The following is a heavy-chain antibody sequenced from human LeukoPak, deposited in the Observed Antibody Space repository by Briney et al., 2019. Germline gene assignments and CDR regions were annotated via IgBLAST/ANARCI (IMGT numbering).Heavy chain of an antibody. J-gene: IGHJ5*02. V-gene: IGHV1-69*06. CDR2: IIPIFGTA. D-gene: IGHD5-12*01. CDR1: GGTFSSYA. CDR3: ARDSRGIVATMSWFDP. Sequence: GASVKVSCKASGGTFSSYAISWVRQAPGQGLEWMGGIIPIFGTANYAQKFQGRVTITADKSTSTAYMELSSLRSEDTAVYYCARDSRGIVATMSWFDPWGQGTLVTVSS.